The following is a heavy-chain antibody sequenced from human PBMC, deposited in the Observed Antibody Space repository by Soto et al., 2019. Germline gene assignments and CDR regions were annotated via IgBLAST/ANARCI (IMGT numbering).Heavy chain of an antibody. CDR2: IKEDGSEK. CDR1: GFSFGNDW. CDR3: ARPERNSKPQPLLS. Sequence: GGSLRLSCIASGFSFGNDWMGWVRQAPGKGLEWVANIKEDGSEKFSVDSVRGRFTISRDNAKNSLYLQMNSLRADDTAVYYCARPERNSKPQPLLSWGQATLLTLSS. D-gene: IGHD1-1*01. J-gene: IGHJ4*02. V-gene: IGHV3-7*01.